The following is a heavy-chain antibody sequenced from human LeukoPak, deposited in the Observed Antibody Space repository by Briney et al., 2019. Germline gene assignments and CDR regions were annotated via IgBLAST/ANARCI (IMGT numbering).Heavy chain of an antibody. CDR2: IYYSGST. Sequence: SETLSLTCTVSGGSISSYYWSWIRQPPGRGLEWIGYIYYSGSTNYNPSLKSRVTISVDTPKNQFSLKLSSVTAADTAVYYCARVRVAAAVPDYWGQGTLVTVSS. V-gene: IGHV4-59*01. CDR3: ARVRVAAAVPDY. D-gene: IGHD6-13*01. CDR1: GGSISSYY. J-gene: IGHJ4*02.